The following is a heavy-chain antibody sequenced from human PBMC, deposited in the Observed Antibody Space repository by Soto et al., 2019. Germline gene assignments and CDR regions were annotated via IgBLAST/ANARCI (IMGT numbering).Heavy chain of an antibody. CDR2: VYYTGST. CDR3: VRTAREGAVAPHWFDR. D-gene: IGHD2-21*02. V-gene: IGHV4-30-4*01. J-gene: IGHJ5*02. Sequence: SETLSLTCTVSGASIRSTDYYWSWIRQPPGKGLEWIGCVYYTGSTYYNPSLMSRLTISVDTSKNQFSLKLTSVTAAETAVYYCVRTAREGAVAPHWFDRWGQGTQVTVSS. CDR1: GASIRSTDYY.